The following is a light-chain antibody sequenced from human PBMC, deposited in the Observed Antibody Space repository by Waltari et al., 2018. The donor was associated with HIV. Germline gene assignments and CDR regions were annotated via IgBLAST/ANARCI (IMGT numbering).Light chain of an antibody. CDR3: CSYTGTGVV. J-gene: IGLJ2*01. V-gene: IGLV2-23*02. CDR1: SRDVGAYNL. Sequence: QSALTQPASVSGSPGQSITLSCTGTSRDVGAYNLVSWYHQHAGKAPKLMMFEVTQRPSGVSDRFSGSRSGNTASLTISGLQADDEGDYYCCSYTGTGVVFGGGTKLTVL. CDR2: EVT.